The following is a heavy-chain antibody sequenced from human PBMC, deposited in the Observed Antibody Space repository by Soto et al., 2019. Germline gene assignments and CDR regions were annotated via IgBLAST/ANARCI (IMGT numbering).Heavy chain of an antibody. Sequence: QVQLQESGPGLVKPLQTLSLTCIVSGDSMTSGGYYWTWIRQHPGMGLEWIGYIYFSGNTYYNPSLRTLSALSRDPSKNPISLKVTSVTAADTAVHYCARCHPLYDHLHYSRLDVWGQGTTVTVYS. V-gene: IGHV4-31*01. J-gene: IGHJ6*02. D-gene: IGHD3-16*01. CDR3: ARCHPLYDHLHYSRLDV. CDR2: IYFSGNT. CDR1: GDSMTSGGYY.